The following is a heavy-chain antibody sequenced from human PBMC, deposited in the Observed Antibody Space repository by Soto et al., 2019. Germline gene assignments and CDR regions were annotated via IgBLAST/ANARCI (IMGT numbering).Heavy chain of an antibody. CDR1: GYSISSGYY. Sequence: SETLSLTCAVSGYSISSGYYWGWIRQPPGKGLEWIGSIYHSGSTYYNPSLKSRVTISVDTSKNQFSLKLSSVTAADTAVYYCAREDIVATRNFYYYYGMDVWGQGTTVTVS. J-gene: IGHJ6*02. V-gene: IGHV4-38-2*02. CDR2: IYHSGST. D-gene: IGHD5-12*01. CDR3: AREDIVATRNFYYYYGMDV.